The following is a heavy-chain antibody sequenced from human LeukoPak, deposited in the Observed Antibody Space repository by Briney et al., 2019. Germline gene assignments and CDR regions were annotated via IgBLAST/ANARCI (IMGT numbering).Heavy chain of an antibody. D-gene: IGHD6-25*01. CDR2: IYSGGST. Sequence: PGGSLRLSGAASGFTFSSNYMSWVRQAPGKGLEGASVIYSGGSTYYADSGKGRFTISRDNSKNTLYLQMNSLRAEDTAVYYCARGMVANSGGAIDYWGQGTLVTVSS. CDR1: GFTFSSNY. J-gene: IGHJ4*02. V-gene: IGHV3-66*01. CDR3: ARGMVANSGGAIDY.